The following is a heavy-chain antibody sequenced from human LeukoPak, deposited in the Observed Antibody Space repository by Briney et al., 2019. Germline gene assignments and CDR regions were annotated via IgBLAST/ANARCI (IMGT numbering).Heavy chain of an antibody. CDR2: ISSSSSYI. CDR1: GFTFSSYS. V-gene: IGHV3-21*01. CDR3: ASLLKAAASFDY. D-gene: IGHD6-13*01. Sequence: GGPLRLSCAASGFTFSSYSMNWVRQAPGKGLEWVSSISSSSSYIYYADSVKGRFTISRDNAKNSLYLQMNSLRAEDTAVYYCASLLKAAASFDYWGQGTLVTVSS. J-gene: IGHJ4*02.